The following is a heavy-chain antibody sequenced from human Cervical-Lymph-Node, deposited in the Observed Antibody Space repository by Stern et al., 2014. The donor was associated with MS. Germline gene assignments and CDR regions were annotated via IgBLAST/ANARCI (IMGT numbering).Heavy chain of an antibody. D-gene: IGHD2-8*01. V-gene: IGHV1-46*03. J-gene: IGHJ4*02. Sequence: HVQLVQSGAEVKKPGASMRISCKASGYTFTNYYVHWVRQAPGQRLEWMGIINPTTGRTSYAQRFQGRVTMTRDTSTNTAYMELSSLGPEDTAVYFCARAQDYSNVVANYWGQGTLVTVSS. CDR2: INPTTGRT. CDR1: GYTFTNYY. CDR3: ARAQDYSNVVANY.